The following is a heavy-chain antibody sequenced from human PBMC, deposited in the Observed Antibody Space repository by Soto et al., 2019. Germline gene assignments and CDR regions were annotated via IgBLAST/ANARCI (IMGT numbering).Heavy chain of an antibody. CDR1: GYTFTSYS. CDR3: ARDGVAVAGTDDFDY. CDR2: INAGDGNT. D-gene: IGHD6-19*01. Sequence: ASVKVSCKASGYTFTSYSMHWVRQAPGQRLEWMGWINAGDGNTKYSQKFQGRVTITRDTSASTAYMELSSLRSEDTAVYYCARDGVAVAGTDDFDYWGQGTLVTVSS. J-gene: IGHJ4*02. V-gene: IGHV1-3*01.